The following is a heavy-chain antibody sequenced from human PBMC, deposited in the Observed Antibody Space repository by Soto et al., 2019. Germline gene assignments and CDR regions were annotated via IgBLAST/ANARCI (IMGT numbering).Heavy chain of an antibody. CDR2: ISYDGSNK. D-gene: IGHD3-22*01. CDR1: GFTFSSYG. CDR3: ARDPNYYDSSPKFDY. J-gene: IGHJ4*02. Sequence: GGSLRLSCAASGFTFSSYGMHWVRQAPGKGLEWVAVISYDGSNKYYADSVKGRFTISRGNSKNTLYLQMNSLRAEDTAVYYCARDPNYYDSSPKFDYWGQGTLVT. V-gene: IGHV3-30*03.